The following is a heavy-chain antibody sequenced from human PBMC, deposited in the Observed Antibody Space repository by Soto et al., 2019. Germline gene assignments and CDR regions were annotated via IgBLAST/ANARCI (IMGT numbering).Heavy chain of an antibody. CDR2: ISSSSSYI. D-gene: IGHD2-21*02. CDR3: ARGGCGGDCYPYYFDY. Sequence: WGSLRLSCAASGFTFSSYSMNWVRQTPGKGLEWVSSISSSSSYIYYADSVKGRFTISRDNAKNSLYLQMNSLRAEDTAVYYCARGGCGGDCYPYYFDYWGQGTLVTVSS. CDR1: GFTFSSYS. J-gene: IGHJ4*02. V-gene: IGHV3-21*01.